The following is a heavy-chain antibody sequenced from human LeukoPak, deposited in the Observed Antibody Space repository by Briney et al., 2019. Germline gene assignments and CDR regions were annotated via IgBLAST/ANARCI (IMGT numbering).Heavy chain of an antibody. CDR3: ARGNNSVTYDT. CDR1: CGSISSSTNY. J-gene: IGHJ5*02. Sequence: SETLSLICTVSCGSISSSTNYWGWIRQPPGKGLEWIGTMHYSGRSYYNPSLKRLITISADTPKTQFSLKLRSVTAADTAVYYCARGNNSVTYDTWGQGTLVTVSS. V-gene: IGHV4-39*01. D-gene: IGHD2-21*02. CDR2: MHYSGRS.